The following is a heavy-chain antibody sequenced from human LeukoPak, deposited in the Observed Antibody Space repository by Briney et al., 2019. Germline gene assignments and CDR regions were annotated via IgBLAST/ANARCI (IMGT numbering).Heavy chain of an antibody. V-gene: IGHV3-74*01. D-gene: IGHD2-21*02. CDR3: ARDLYCGGDCYRYFDL. CDR1: GFTFSSYS. J-gene: IGHJ2*01. Sequence: GGSLRLSCAASGFTFSSYSMNWVRQAPGKGLVWVSRINSDGSSTSYADSVKGRFTISRDNAKNTLYLQMNSLRAEDTAVYYCARDLYCGGDCYRYFDLWGRGTLVTVSS. CDR2: INSDGSST.